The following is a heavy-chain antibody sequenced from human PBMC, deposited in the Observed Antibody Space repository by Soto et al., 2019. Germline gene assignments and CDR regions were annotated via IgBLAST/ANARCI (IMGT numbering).Heavy chain of an antibody. J-gene: IGHJ4*02. Sequence: QLQLQESGPGLVKPSETLSLTCTVSGDSVTSSSYYWDWIRQPPGKGLEWIGSIYYSGTTNYNLSLKSRITISVDTSKNQFSLKVNSVTAADTAVYYCERREYSYGKFDYWGQGTLVTVSS. D-gene: IGHD5-18*01. CDR1: GDSVTSSSYY. CDR2: IYYSGTT. CDR3: ERREYSYGKFDY. V-gene: IGHV4-39*01.